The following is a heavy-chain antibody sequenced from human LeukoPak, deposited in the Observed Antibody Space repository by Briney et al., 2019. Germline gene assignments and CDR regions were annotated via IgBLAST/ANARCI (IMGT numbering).Heavy chain of an antibody. D-gene: IGHD3-10*02. V-gene: IGHV3-23*01. J-gene: IGHJ3*01. CDR3: AKCSASYDNDAFDV. CDR1: GFAFDSYA. CDR2: ISGGGAKT. Sequence: GGSLRLSCAASGFAFDSYAMNWVRQAPGKGLEWVSFISGGGAKTRYADSVKGQFTISRDNSKNTLYLQMNILRPEDTAIYYCAKCSASYDNDAFDVWGQGTMVSVSS.